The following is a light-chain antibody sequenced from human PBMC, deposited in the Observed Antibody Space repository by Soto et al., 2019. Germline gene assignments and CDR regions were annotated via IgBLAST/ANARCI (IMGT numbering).Light chain of an antibody. CDR3: SSYAGSTTYV. CDR1: SNDVGTYNL. CDR2: EGF. V-gene: IGLV2-23*01. Sequence: QSAKTHPASVSGSPGQSITLSCTGTSNDVGTYNLVSWYQQHPGKAPKLIIFEGFKRPSGVSNRFSGSKSGNTASLTISGLQAEDEADYYCSSYAGSTTYVFGTGTKVT. J-gene: IGLJ1*01.